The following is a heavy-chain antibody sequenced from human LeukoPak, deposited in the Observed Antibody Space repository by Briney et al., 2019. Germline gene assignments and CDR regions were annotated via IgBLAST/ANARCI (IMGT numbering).Heavy chain of an antibody. CDR2: ISYDESNK. CDR3: ARGPWGVSSGYYGYFDY. V-gene: IGHV3-30-3*01. CDR1: GFTFSSYA. J-gene: IGHJ4*02. D-gene: IGHD3-22*01. Sequence: GGSLRLSCAASGFTFSSYAMHWVRQAPGKGLEWVAVISYDESNKYYADSVKGRFTISRDNSKNTLYLQMNSLRAEDTAVYYCARGPWGVSSGYYGYFDYWGQGTLVTVSS.